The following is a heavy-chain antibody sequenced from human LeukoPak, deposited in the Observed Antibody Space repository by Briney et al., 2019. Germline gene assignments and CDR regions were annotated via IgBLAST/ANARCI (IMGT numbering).Heavy chain of an antibody. CDR1: GFTFGDYY. D-gene: IGHD4-17*01. Sequence: GGSLRLSCAAFGFTFGDYYMTWIRQAPGKGLQWVSYISISGTTIFYADSVKGRFTISRDNAKNSLYLQMNSLRAEDTAVYYCARVMTTVFNSYGQHHSYYYYYMDVWGKGTTVTISS. CDR3: ARVMTTVFNSYGQHHSYYYYYMDV. J-gene: IGHJ6*03. CDR2: ISISGTTI. V-gene: IGHV3-11*01.